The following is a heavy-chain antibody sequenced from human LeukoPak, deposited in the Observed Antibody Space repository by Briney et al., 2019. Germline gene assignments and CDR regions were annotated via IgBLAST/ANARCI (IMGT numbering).Heavy chain of an antibody. D-gene: IGHD1-26*01. V-gene: IGHV3-21*04. Sequence: PGGSLRLSCAASGFTFSSYSMNWVRQAPGKGLEWVSSISSSSSYIYYADSVKGRFTISRDNAKNTLYLQMNSLRAEDTAVYYCAKDLLRSVGATAFDIWGQGTMVTVSS. CDR1: GFTFSSYS. CDR2: ISSSSSYI. J-gene: IGHJ3*02. CDR3: AKDLLRSVGATAFDI.